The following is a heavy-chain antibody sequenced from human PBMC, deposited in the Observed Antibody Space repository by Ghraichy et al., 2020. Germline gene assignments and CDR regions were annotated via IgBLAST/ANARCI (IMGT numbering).Heavy chain of an antibody. V-gene: IGHV1-58*02. CDR1: GFTFTSSA. Sequence: SVKVSCKASGFTFTSSAMQWVRQARGQRLEWIGWIVVGSGNTNYAQKFQERVTITRDMSTSTAYMELSSLRSEDTAVYYCAASPNAAVARYGAFDIWGQGTMVTVSS. CDR3: AASPNAAVARYGAFDI. D-gene: IGHD6-19*01. CDR2: IVVGSGNT. J-gene: IGHJ3*02.